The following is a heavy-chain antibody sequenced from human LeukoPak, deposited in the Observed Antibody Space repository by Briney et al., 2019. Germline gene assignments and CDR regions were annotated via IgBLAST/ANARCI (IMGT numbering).Heavy chain of an antibody. Sequence: SGTLSLTCAVSGGSISSSNRWSWVRQPPGKGLEWIGEIYHSGSTNYNPSLKSRVTISVDKSKNQFSLYLSSVTAADTAVYYCERGGSGSGGYYFDYWGLGTLVTVSS. D-gene: IGHD2-15*01. CDR2: IYHSGST. CDR3: ERGGSGSGGYYFDY. CDR1: GGSISSSNR. V-gene: IGHV4-4*02. J-gene: IGHJ4*02.